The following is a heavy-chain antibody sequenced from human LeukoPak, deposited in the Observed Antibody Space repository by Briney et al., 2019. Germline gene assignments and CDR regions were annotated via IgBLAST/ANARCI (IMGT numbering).Heavy chain of an antibody. CDR2: IYYSGST. J-gene: IGHJ5*02. CDR1: GGSIGSYY. Sequence: PSETLSLTCTVSGGSIGSYYWSWIRQPPGKGLEWIGYIYYSGSTNYNPSLKSRVTISVDTSKNQFSLKLSSVTAADTAVYYCARAGTIAAAQLFDPWGQGTLVTVSS. D-gene: IGHD6-13*01. CDR3: ARAGTIAAAQLFDP. V-gene: IGHV4-59*08.